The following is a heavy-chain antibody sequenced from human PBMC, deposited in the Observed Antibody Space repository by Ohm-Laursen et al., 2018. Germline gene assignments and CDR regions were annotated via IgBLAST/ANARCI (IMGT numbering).Heavy chain of an antibody. Sequence: GASVKVSCNASGYTFTGYYMHWVRQAPGQGLEWMGWINPNSGGTNYARKFQGRVTMTRDTSISTAYMELSRLRSDDTAVYYCARGGRYYDSSVYYPLGQGTLVTVSS. CDR3: ARGGRYYDSSVYYP. J-gene: IGHJ5*02. V-gene: IGHV1-2*02. CDR1: GYTFTGYY. CDR2: INPNSGGT. D-gene: IGHD3-22*01.